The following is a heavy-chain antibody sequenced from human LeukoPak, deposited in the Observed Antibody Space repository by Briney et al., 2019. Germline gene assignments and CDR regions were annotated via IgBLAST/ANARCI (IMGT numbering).Heavy chain of an antibody. Sequence: GGSLRLSCVASGFTFSSYAMSWVRQAPGKGLEWVSAISGSGGSTYYADSVKGRFTISRDNSKNTLYLQMNSLRAEDTAVYYCAKSIAVAPTRYYYYYGMDVWGQGTTVTVSS. J-gene: IGHJ6*02. CDR1: GFTFSSYA. D-gene: IGHD6-19*01. CDR2: ISGSGGST. V-gene: IGHV3-23*01. CDR3: AKSIAVAPTRYYYYYGMDV.